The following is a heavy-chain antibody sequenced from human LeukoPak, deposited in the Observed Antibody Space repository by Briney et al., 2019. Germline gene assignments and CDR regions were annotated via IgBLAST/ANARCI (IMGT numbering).Heavy chain of an antibody. CDR3: TTEITMIVVVIS. J-gene: IGHJ5*02. CDR1: GFTFSNAW. V-gene: IGHV3-15*01. D-gene: IGHD3-22*01. CDR2: IKSKTDGGTT. Sequence: GGPLRLSCAASGFTFSNAWMSWVRQAPGKGLEWVGRIKSKTDGGTTDYAAPVKGRFTISRDDSKNTLYLQMNSLKTEDTAVYYCTTEITMIVVVISWGQGTLVTVSS.